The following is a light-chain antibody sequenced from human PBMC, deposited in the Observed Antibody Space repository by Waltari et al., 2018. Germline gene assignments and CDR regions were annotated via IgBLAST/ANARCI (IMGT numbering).Light chain of an antibody. CDR2: GAS. Sequence: EIVLTQSPGTLSLSPGERATLSCRASQTVTRNFLAWYQQTPGQAPRLLIYGASIRATGIPDRFSGSGSGTDFTLTISRLEPEDFAVYYCHQYDSSPRTFGQWTKVEIQ. V-gene: IGKV3-20*01. CDR1: QTVTRNF. J-gene: IGKJ1*01. CDR3: HQYDSSPRT.